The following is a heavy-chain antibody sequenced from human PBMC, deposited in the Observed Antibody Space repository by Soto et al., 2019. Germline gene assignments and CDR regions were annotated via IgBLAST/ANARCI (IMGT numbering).Heavy chain of an antibody. CDR2: INPANGVT. CDR3: ARGPSCGCFDF. CDR1: GYTFTTIF. Sequence: ASVKVSCKTSGYTFTTIFLHWLRQAPGQRHEWMGWINPANGVTMYSQKFLGRVSNTRDTSATTAYMELTSLTSDDTAVYYCARGPSCGCFDFWGQGTLVTVSS. D-gene: IGHD5-12*01. V-gene: IGHV1-3*01. J-gene: IGHJ4*02.